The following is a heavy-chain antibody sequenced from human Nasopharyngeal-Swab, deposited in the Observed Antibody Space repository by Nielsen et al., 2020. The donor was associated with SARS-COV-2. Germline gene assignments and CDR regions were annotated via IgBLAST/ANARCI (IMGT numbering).Heavy chain of an antibody. CDR1: GGSFSASY. CDR2: IYSNGGT. Sequence: GSLRLSCAVYGGSFSASYWGWIRQPPGKGLEWIGYIYSNGGTNYNPSFKSRLTTSVDTSKNQFSLKLSSVTAEDTAVYYCARRGKDSYGYHYYYMDVWGKGATVTVSS. J-gene: IGHJ6*03. CDR3: ARRGKDSYGYHYYYMDV. D-gene: IGHD5-18*01. V-gene: IGHV4-59*08.